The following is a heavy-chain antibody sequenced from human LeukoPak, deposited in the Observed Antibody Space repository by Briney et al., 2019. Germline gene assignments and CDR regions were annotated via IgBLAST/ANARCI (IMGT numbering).Heavy chain of an antibody. J-gene: IGHJ4*02. V-gene: IGHV3-30-3*01. Sequence: GRSLRLSCAASGFTSSSYAMHWVRRAPGKGLEWVAVISYDGSNKYYADSVKGRFTISRDNSKNTLYLQMNSLRAEDTAVYYCAREAEWLVLGRAFFDYWGQGTLVTVSS. CDR2: ISYDGSNK. CDR1: GFTSSSYA. CDR3: AREAEWLVLGRAFFDY. D-gene: IGHD6-19*01.